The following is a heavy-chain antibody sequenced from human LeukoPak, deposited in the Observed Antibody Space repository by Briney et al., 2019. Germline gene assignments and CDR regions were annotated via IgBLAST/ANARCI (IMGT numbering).Heavy chain of an antibody. J-gene: IGHJ4*02. Sequence: SETLSLTCTVSGDSISSGLYAWGWIRQPPGEGLEWIGNIYHNGDTYYNPSLRSRVTISVDTSENQFSLSLRSVTAADTAVYYCARLWSHSKTEDYWGQGTVVTVSS. D-gene: IGHD3-16*01. CDR2: IYHNGDT. V-gene: IGHV4-39*01. CDR1: GDSISSGLYA. CDR3: ARLWSHSKTEDY.